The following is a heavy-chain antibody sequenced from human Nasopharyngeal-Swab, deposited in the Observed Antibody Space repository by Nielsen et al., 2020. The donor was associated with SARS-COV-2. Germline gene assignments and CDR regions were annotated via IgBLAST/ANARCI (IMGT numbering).Heavy chain of an antibody. D-gene: IGHD2-15*01. V-gene: IGHV1-69*13. CDR3: ARELPHACYFDY. CDR2: IIPIFGTA. Sequence: SVKVSCKASGGTFSSHAISWGRQAPGQRLEWIGGIIPIFGTANFAQRFQGRVTITADESTSTAYMELSSLRSEDTAVYYCARELPHACYFDYWGQGTLVSVSS. CDR1: GGTFSSHA. J-gene: IGHJ4*02.